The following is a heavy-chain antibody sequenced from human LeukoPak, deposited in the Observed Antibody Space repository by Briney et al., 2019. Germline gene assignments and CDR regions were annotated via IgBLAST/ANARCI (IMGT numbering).Heavy chain of an antibody. CDR3: ARDSALAQAVMFDY. V-gene: IGHV4-34*01. J-gene: IGHJ4*02. Sequence: SETLSLTCAVLRGSFRGYYWSWIRQPPGKGLEWTGTIDHSGSTYYNPSLKSRITISVDTSKNQFSLKLSSVTAADTAVYYCARDSALAQAVMFDYWGQGTLVTVSS. CDR1: RGSFRGYY. D-gene: IGHD6-19*01. CDR2: IDHSGST.